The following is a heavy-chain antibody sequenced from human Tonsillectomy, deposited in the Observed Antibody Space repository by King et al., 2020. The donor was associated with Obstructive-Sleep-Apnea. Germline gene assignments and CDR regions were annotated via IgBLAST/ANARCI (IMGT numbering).Heavy chain of an antibody. CDR1: GFTFAIFA. Sequence: VQLVESGGGVVRPGRSLRLSCTASGFTFAIFAMHRVRQAPGKGLEWVATISFAETNTYYADSVKGRFTISRDNSKNTVYLRMNSLRPDYTAVYFCARDDDAYPASWGQGTQVTVSA. V-gene: IGHV3-30-3*01. CDR2: ISFAETNT. J-gene: IGHJ5*02. CDR3: ARDDDAYPAS. D-gene: IGHD2-2*01.